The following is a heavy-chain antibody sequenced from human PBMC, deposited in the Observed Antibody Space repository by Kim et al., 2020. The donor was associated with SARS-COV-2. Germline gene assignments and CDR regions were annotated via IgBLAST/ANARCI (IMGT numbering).Heavy chain of an antibody. CDR2: ISGSGGST. J-gene: IGHJ3*02. V-gene: IGHV3-23*01. Sequence: GGSLRLSCAASGFTFSSYAMSWVRQAPGKGLEWVSAISGSGGSTYYADSVKGRFTISRDNSKNTLYLQMNSLRAEDTAVYYCATGRPYIVVVPPADAFDIWGQGKMGTVSS. D-gene: IGHD2-2*01. CDR3: ATGRPYIVVVPPADAFDI. CDR1: GFTFSSYA.